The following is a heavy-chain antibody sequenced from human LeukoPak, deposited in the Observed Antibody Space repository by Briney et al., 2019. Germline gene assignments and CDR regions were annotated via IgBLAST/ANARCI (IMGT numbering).Heavy chain of an antibody. V-gene: IGHV1-2*02. CDR1: GYTLTGYY. J-gene: IGHJ3*02. D-gene: IGHD3-10*01. Sequence: GASVKVSCKASGYTLTGYYMHRVRQAPGQGLEWMGWINPNSGGTNYAQKFQGRVTMTRDTSISTAYMELSRLRSDDTAVYYCASLAGSYYYGSGSRWYDAFDIWGQGTMVTVSS. CDR2: INPNSGGT. CDR3: ASLAGSYYYGSGSRWYDAFDI.